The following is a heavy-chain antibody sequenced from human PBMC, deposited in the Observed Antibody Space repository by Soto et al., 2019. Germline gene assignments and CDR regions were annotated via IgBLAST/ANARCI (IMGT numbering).Heavy chain of an antibody. D-gene: IGHD1-1*01. Sequence: PGGSLRLSCAASGFTFSSYAMSWVRQAPGKGLEWVPGISGSGGNTYYADSVKGRFTISRDNPKNMMYLHMNSLRAEDTAAYYCAKGAKNEYYLYGMDVWGQGTMVTVSS. CDR1: GFTFSSYA. J-gene: IGHJ6*02. V-gene: IGHV3-23*01. CDR2: ISGSGGNT. CDR3: AKGAKNEYYLYGMDV.